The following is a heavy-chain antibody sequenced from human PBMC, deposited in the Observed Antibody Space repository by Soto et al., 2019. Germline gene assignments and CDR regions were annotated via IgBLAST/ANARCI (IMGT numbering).Heavy chain of an antibody. CDR3: AKDWDYRGDLDY. CDR2: ISNDGNKK. CDR1: GFTFTNYG. J-gene: IGHJ4*02. D-gene: IGHD3-10*01. Sequence: QVQLVESGGGVVQPGTSLRLSCAASGFTFTNYGMHWVRQARGKGLEWVATISNDGNKKYNADSVKGRFTISRDNSKNMLYLQMNSLRPEDTAVYYCAKDWDYRGDLDYWGQGTLVTVSS. V-gene: IGHV3-30*18.